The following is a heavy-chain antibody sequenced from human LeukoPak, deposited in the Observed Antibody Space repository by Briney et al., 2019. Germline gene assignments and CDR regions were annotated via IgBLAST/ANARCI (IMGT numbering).Heavy chain of an antibody. D-gene: IGHD3-10*01. V-gene: IGHV3-53*01. CDR1: GFTVSSNY. CDR2: IYSGGST. Sequence: GGSLRLSCAASGFTVSSNYMSWVRQAPGKGLEWVSVIYSGGSTYYADFVKGRFTVTRDNSRNSLYLQMNSLRADDAAVYYCARWGFGSGDAFDIWGQGAMVTVSS. CDR3: ARWGFGSGDAFDI. J-gene: IGHJ3*02.